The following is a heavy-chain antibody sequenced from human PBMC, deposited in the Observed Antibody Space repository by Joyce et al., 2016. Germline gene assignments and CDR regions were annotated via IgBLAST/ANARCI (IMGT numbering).Heavy chain of an antibody. CDR3: ARAPRGPGYFDS. V-gene: IGHV4-30-2*01. J-gene: IGHJ4*02. CDR2: IYHSGNT. CDR1: GDSFTTGGYA. Sequence: QLLLQESGPGLVKTSQTLSLTCAVSGDSFTTGGYAWNWIRQTPRKGREGIGDIYHSGNTHFTPSLQSRVTISLDRSKSQCSLKLSSVTAADTAVYYCARAPRGPGYFDSWGQGTLVTVSS. D-gene: IGHD3-10*01.